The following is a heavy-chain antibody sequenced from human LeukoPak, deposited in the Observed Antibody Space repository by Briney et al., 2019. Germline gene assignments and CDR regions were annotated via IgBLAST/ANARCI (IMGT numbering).Heavy chain of an antibody. Sequence: SETLSLTCTVSDGSISSSSYYRGWIRQPPGKGLEWIGSIYYSGSTYYNPSLKSRVTISVDTSKNQFSLKLSSVTAADTAVYYCARHGRIQLWHDYWGQGTLVTVSS. CDR1: DGSISSSSYY. J-gene: IGHJ4*02. D-gene: IGHD5-18*01. CDR3: ARHGRIQLWHDY. CDR2: IYYSGST. V-gene: IGHV4-39*01.